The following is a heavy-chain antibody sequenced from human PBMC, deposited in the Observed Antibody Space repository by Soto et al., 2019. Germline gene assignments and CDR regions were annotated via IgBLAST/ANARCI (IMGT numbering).Heavy chain of an antibody. J-gene: IGHJ4*02. CDR1: GGTFSSYA. D-gene: IGHD6-6*01. Sequence: QVQLVQSGAEVKKPGSSVKVSCKASGGTFSSYAISWVRQAPGQGLEWMGGIIPIFGTANYAQKFQGRVTITADESTRTAYMELSSLRYEDTAVYYCARSGRSSSSGGVDFDYWGQGTLVTVSS. CDR3: ARSGRSSSSGGVDFDY. CDR2: IIPIFGTA. V-gene: IGHV1-69*01.